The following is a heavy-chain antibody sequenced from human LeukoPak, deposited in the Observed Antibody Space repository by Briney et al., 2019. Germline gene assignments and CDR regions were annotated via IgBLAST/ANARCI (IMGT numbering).Heavy chain of an antibody. CDR3: ARDNGGFRELLYLFDY. CDR1: GYTFTGYY. J-gene: IGHJ4*02. CDR2: INPNSGGT. Sequence: GASVKVSCKASGYTFTGYYMHWVRQAPGQGLEWMGWINPNSGGTNYAQKFQGRVTMTRDTSISTAYMELSRLRSDDTAVYYCARDNGGFRELLYLFDYWGQGTLVTVSS. V-gene: IGHV1-2*02. D-gene: IGHD3-10*01.